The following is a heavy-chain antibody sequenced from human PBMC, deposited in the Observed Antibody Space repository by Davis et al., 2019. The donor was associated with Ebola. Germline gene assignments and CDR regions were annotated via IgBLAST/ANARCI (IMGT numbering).Heavy chain of an antibody. CDR1: GFMFSDYH. Sequence: PGGSLRLSCAASGFMFSDYHMMWIRQAPGKGLDWVSYISSSGATIYYADSVKGRFTISRDNAKNSLYLQMTSLRAEDTAVYYCAREYSFSHGDWGQGTLVTVSS. D-gene: IGHD4-11*01. CDR3: AREYSFSHGD. V-gene: IGHV3-11*01. CDR2: ISSSGATI. J-gene: IGHJ4*02.